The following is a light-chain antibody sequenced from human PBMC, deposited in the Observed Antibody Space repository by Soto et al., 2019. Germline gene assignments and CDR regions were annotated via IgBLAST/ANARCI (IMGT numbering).Light chain of an antibody. CDR3: QLGSSPKT. CDR2: GAS. Sequence: EIVLTQSPGTLSLSPGERATLSCRASQSVSNNYLAWYQQKPGQAPRLLIYGASTRATGIPARFSGSGSGTEFTLTISRLEPEDFAVYYCQLGSSPKTFGQGTKVDI. CDR1: QSVSNNY. J-gene: IGKJ1*01. V-gene: IGKV3-20*01.